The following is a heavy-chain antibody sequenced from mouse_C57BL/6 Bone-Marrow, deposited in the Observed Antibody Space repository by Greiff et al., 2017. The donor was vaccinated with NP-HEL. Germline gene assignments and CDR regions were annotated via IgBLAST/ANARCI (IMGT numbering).Heavy chain of an antibody. V-gene: IGHV5-6*02. CDR3: ARHDHYYGSSPYWYFDV. Sequence: EVMLVESGGDLVKPGGSLKLSCAASGFTFSSYGMSWVRQTPDKRLEWVATISSGGSYTYYPDSVKGRFTISRDNAKNTLYLQMSSLKSEDTAMYYGARHDHYYGSSPYWYFDVWGTGTTVTVSS. CDR1: GFTFSSYG. J-gene: IGHJ1*03. D-gene: IGHD1-1*01. CDR2: ISSGGSYT.